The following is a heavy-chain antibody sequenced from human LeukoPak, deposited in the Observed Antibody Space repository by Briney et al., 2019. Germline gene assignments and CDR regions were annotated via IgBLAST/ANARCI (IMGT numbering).Heavy chain of an antibody. CDR1: GFTFSGSA. V-gene: IGHV3-73*01. J-gene: IGHJ3*02. D-gene: IGHD5-12*01. Sequence: GGSLRLSCAASGFTFSGSAMHWVRQASGKGLEWVGRIRSKVNSYATAYAASVKGRFTISRDDSKNTAYLQMNSLKTEDTAVYYCTTGVATINFLRYAFDIWGQGTMVTVSS. CDR3: TTGVATINFLRYAFDI. CDR2: IRSKVNSYAT.